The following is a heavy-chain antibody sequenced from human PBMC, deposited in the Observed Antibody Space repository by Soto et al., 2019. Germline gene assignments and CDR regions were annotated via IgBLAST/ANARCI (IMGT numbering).Heavy chain of an antibody. D-gene: IGHD3-22*01. V-gene: IGHV1-2*04. CDR2: INPNGGGT. CDR1: GYTFTGYY. J-gene: IGHJ6*02. Sequence: ASVKVSCKASGYTFTGYYMHWVRQAPGQGLEWMGWINPNGGGTNYAQKFQGWVTMTRDTSISTAYMELSRLRSDDTAVYYCARSKASSGSYYYYYGMDVWGQGTTVTVSS. CDR3: ARSKASSGSYYYYYGMDV.